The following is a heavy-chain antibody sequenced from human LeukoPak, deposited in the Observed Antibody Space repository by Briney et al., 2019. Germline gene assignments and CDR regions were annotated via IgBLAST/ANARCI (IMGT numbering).Heavy chain of an antibody. V-gene: IGHV3-21*01. D-gene: IGHD3-22*01. J-gene: IGHJ4*02. CDR2: ISSSSSYI. CDR3: ARDVTYYYDSSGYYPAYYFDY. Sequence: GGSLRLSCAASGFTFSSYSMNWVRQAPGKGLEWVSSISSSSSYIYYADSVKGRFTISRDNAKNSLYLQMNSLRAEDTAVYYCARDVTYYYDSSGYYPAYYFDYWGQGTLVTVSS. CDR1: GFTFSSYS.